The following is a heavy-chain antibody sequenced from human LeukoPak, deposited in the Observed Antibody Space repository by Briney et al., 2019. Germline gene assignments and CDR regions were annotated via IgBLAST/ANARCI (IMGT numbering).Heavy chain of an antibody. J-gene: IGHJ6*02. CDR1: GFTFSNYA. D-gene: IGHD4-17*01. CDR3: ARDIWASATTWFHYGMDV. CDR2: ISYDGNNK. Sequence: PGGSLRLSCAATGFTFSNYAMQWVRQTPGKGLEWVAVISYDGNNKYYADSVKGRFTISRDNSKNTLYLQMNSPRGEDTAVYYCARDIWASATTWFHYGMDVWGQGTTVTVS. V-gene: IGHV3-30-3*01.